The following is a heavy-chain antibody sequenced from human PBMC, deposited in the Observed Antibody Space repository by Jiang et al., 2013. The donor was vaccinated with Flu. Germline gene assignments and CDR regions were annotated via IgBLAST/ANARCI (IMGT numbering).Heavy chain of an antibody. D-gene: IGHD3-22*01. V-gene: IGHV5-51*01. CDR1: GYSFTSYW. CDR2: IYPGDSDT. Sequence: VQLVESGAEVKKPGESLKISCKGSGYSFTSYWIGWVRQMPGKGLEWMGIIYPGDSDTRYSPSFQGQVTISADKSISTAYLQWSSLKASDTAMYYCARHKPLPEIDSSGYYLDYWGQGTLVTVSS. J-gene: IGHJ4*02. CDR3: ARHKPLPEIDSSGYYLDY.